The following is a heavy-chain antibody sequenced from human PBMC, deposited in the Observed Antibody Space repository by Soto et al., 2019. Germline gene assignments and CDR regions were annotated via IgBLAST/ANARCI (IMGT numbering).Heavy chain of an antibody. J-gene: IGHJ6*02. CDR1: GYTFTRYG. CDR3: AMVDVYVTPSPQDV. Sequence: QVQLVQSGAEVKNPGASVKVSCKASGYTFTRYGIGWARQAPGQGRERMGWINTYNCNTNYAQNVQGRVTLTTDTSTSTAYMELRSLRSNDTAIYYCAMVDVYVTPSPQDVWGQGTTVIVSS. CDR2: INTYNCNT. V-gene: IGHV1-18*01. D-gene: IGHD3-16*01.